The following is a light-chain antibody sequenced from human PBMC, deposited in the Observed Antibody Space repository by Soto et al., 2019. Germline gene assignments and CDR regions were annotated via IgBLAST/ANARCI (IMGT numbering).Light chain of an antibody. J-gene: IGLJ3*02. CDR3: QAYDYSLTASV. CDR1: SSDVGAYNY. Sequence: QSVLTQPASVSGSPGQSITISCTGTSSDVGAYNYVSWYQQHPGKAPKLMIYDVSHRPSGVSHRFSGSKSGNTASLTISGLQAEDEADYYCQAYDYSLTASVFGGGTQLTVL. V-gene: IGLV2-14*01. CDR2: DVS.